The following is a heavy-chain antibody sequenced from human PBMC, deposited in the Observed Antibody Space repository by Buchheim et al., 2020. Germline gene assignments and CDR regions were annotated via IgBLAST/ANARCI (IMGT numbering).Heavy chain of an antibody. V-gene: IGHV3-23*01. CDR2: ISGSGGST. Sequence: EVQLLESGGDLVQPGGSLRLFCAASGFTFSSYAMIWVRQAPGKGLEWVSAISGSGGSTYDADSVKGRFTISREISKNTLYLQMNSLRAEDKGVYDCATEGVRSGYYSTSIYYFDYWGQGTL. CDR1: GFTFSSYA. D-gene: IGHD3-22*01. CDR3: ATEGVRSGYYSTSIYYFDY. J-gene: IGHJ4*02.